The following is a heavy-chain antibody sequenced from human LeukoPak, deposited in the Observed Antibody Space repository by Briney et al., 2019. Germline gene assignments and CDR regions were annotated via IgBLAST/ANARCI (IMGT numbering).Heavy chain of an antibody. V-gene: IGHV3-23*01. CDR2: ISGSGGST. Sequence: PGGSLRLSCAASGFTFSSYAMSWVRQAPGKGLEWVSAISGSGGSTYYADFVKGRFTISRDNSKNALYLQMNSVRAEDTAVHYCAKFGSHSSSWNWFDPWGQGTLVTVSS. J-gene: IGHJ5*02. CDR3: AKFGSHSSSWNWFDP. D-gene: IGHD6-13*01. CDR1: GFTFSSYA.